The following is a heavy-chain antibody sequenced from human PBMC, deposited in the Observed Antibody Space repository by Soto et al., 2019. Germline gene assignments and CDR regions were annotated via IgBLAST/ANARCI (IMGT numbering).Heavy chain of an antibody. CDR2: IEHDGSGT. CDR1: GFSFSNYW. D-gene: IGHD6-6*01. CDR3: ARDRGYDSSAACDF. J-gene: IGHJ4*02. Sequence: PGGSLRLSCAGSGFSFSNYWMSWVRQAPGKGLEWVANIEHDGSGTYYLDSVKGRFTISRDNAKSSLFLQMNNLRVEDTAVYYCARDRGYDSSAACDFWSQGTLVTVSS. V-gene: IGHV3-7*01.